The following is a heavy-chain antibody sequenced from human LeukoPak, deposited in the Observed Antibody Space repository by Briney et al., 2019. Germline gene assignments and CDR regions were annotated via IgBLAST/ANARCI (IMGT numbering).Heavy chain of an antibody. CDR3: AKVRLQPSYYFDF. J-gene: IGHJ4*02. D-gene: IGHD5-18*01. Sequence: PGGSLRLSCAASGFIFSNYGMNWVRQAPGKGLEWVASIWYDGSNKNYADSVKGRFTISRDNSKNTMYLQMNSLRAEDTAIYYCAKVRLQPSYYFDFWGQGTLVTVSS. CDR2: IWYDGSNK. V-gene: IGHV3-30*02. CDR1: GFIFSNYG.